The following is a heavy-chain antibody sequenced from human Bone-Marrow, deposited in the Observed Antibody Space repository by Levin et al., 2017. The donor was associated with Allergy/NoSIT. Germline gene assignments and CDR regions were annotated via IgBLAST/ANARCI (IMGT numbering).Heavy chain of an antibody. CDR1: GYTFTGYY. CDR2: INPNSGGT. V-gene: IGHV1-2*02. CDR3: ARDGPLLWFGELLRNYGMDV. Sequence: GESLKISCKASGYTFTGYYMHWVRQAPGQGLEWMGWINPNSGGTNYAQKFQGRVTMTRDTSISTAYMELSRLRSDDTAVYYCARDGPLLWFGELLRNYGMDVWGQGTTVTVSS. J-gene: IGHJ6*02. D-gene: IGHD3-10*01.